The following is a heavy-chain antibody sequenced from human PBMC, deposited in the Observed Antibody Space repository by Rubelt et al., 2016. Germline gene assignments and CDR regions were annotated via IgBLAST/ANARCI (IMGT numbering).Heavy chain of an antibody. CDR2: ISADNGNT. J-gene: IGHJ4*02. CDR1: GYTFSTSG. Sequence: QAQLVQSGDEVKKPGASVKVSCKTSGYTFSTSGVSWVRQAPGQGLEWMGWISADNGNTDYAQNLQGRITMTTDTSTSTAYMELRSLRSDDTAVYYCARGGIYSPDYWGQGTLVTVSS. D-gene: IGHD3-16*01. V-gene: IGHV1-18*01. CDR3: ARGGIYSPDY.